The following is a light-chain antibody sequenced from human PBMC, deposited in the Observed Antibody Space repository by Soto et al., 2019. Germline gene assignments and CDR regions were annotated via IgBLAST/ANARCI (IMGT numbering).Light chain of an antibody. V-gene: IGKV2-30*01. Sequence: DVVMTQSPLSLPVTLGQPASISCRSSQSLVYSDGNTYLSWFQQRPGQSPRRLIYKVSNRDSGVPDRFRGSGSGTDFTLRISRVEAEDVGVYYCMQGTHWPPWTFGQGTRVEIK. CDR2: KVS. J-gene: IGKJ1*01. CDR3: MQGTHWPPWT. CDR1: QSLVYSDGNTY.